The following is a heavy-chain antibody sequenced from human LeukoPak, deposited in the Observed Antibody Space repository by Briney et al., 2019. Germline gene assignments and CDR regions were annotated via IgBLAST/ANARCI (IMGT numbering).Heavy chain of an antibody. Sequence: SETLSLTCTVSGGSISSYYWSWIRQPPGKGLEWIGYIYYSGSTDYNPSLKSRVTISVDTSKNQFSLKLSSVTAADTAVYYCAKSGRRYYDSSGYYDSDFDYWGQGTLVTVSS. CDR2: IYYSGST. J-gene: IGHJ4*02. D-gene: IGHD3-22*01. CDR3: AKSGRRYYDSSGYYDSDFDY. CDR1: GGSISSYY. V-gene: IGHV4-59*01.